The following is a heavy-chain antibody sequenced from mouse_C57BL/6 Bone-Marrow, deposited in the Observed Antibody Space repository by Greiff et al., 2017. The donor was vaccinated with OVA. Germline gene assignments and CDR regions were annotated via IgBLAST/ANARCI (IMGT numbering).Heavy chain of an antibody. CDR1: GFTFSSYA. J-gene: IGHJ1*03. CDR3: ARDLYYGSSLYWYFDV. CDR2: ISDGGSYT. D-gene: IGHD1-1*01. Sequence: EVHLVESGGGLVKPGGSLKLSCAASGFTFSSYAMSWVRQTPEKRLEWVATISDGGSYTYYPDNVKGRFTISRDNAKNNLYLQMSHLKSEDTAMYYCARDLYYGSSLYWYFDVWGTGTTVTVSS. V-gene: IGHV5-4*01.